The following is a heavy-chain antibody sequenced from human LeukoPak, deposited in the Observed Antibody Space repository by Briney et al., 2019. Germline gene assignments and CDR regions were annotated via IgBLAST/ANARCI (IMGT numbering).Heavy chain of an antibody. Sequence: GGSLRLSCAASGFTFSYHGMHWVRQAPGKGLEWVAVISYDGSNKYYAESVKGRFTISRDDSKNTLYLQMNSLRAEDTAVYYCAKDYYDSSGYYNDAFDMWGQGTMVTVSS. CDR3: AKDYYDSSGYYNDAFDM. CDR2: ISYDGSNK. V-gene: IGHV3-30*18. J-gene: IGHJ3*02. D-gene: IGHD3-22*01. CDR1: GFTFSYHG.